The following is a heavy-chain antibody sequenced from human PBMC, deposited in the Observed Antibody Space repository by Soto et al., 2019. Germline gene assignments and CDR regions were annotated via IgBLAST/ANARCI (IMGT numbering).Heavy chain of an antibody. D-gene: IGHD3-10*01. CDR2: IYYSGST. CDR3: ARVWGGAFDF. Sequence: QVQLQESGPGLVKPSETLSLTCTVSGGSISSYYWSRIRQPPGKGLEWIGYIYYSGSTNYNPSLKRRVTISVDTSKNQFSLKLSSVTAADTAVYYCARVWGGAFDFWGQGTMITVSS. CDR1: GGSISSYY. J-gene: IGHJ3*01. V-gene: IGHV4-59*01.